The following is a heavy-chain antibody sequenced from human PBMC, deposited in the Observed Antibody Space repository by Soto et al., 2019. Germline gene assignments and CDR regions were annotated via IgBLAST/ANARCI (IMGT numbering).Heavy chain of an antibody. D-gene: IGHD3-3*01. Sequence: SVKVSCKASGYTFTIYGINWVRQTPGQGLEWLGGFIPVYRTLNYAQKFQGRVTITADESTGTAYMTLSSLASDDTAVYYCATGVIWIGYFTVDSWGQGTRVTVS. V-gene: IGHV1-69*13. J-gene: IGHJ4*02. CDR2: FIPVYRTL. CDR3: ATGVIWIGYFTVDS. CDR1: GYTFTIYG.